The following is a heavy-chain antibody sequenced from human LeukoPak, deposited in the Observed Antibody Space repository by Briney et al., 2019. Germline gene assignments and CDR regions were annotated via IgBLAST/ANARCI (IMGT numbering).Heavy chain of an antibody. CDR3: GGTMLRGV. CDR2: ISSSSIDI. CDR1: GFALSSYS. Sequence: PGGSLRLSCAASGFALSSYSMNWVSQAPGKGMGWDSSISSSSIDIYYTDSVKGRFTIPRDNAKHTTYLQMNCVISEDTAVTYCGGTMLRGVWGQGTLVTVSS. J-gene: IGHJ4*02. D-gene: IGHD3-10*01. V-gene: IGHV3-21*01.